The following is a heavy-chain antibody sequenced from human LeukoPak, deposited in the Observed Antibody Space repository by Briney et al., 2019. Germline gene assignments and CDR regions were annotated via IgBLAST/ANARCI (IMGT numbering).Heavy chain of an antibody. CDR2: IKSKTDGGTT. CDR3: TTDTSSTTGTAYYYYYYGMDV. V-gene: IGHV3-15*01. D-gene: IGHD1-1*01. Sequence: GGSLRLSCADSGYTFSNAWMSWVRQAPGKGLEWVGRIKSKTDGGTTDYAAPVKGRFTISRDDSKNTLYLQMNSLKTEDTAVYYCTTDTSSTTGTAYYYYYYGMDVWGKGTTVTVSS. J-gene: IGHJ6*04. CDR1: GYTFSNAW.